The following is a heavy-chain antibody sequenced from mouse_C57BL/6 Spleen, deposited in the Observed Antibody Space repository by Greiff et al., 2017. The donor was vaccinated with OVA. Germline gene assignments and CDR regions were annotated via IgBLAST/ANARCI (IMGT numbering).Heavy chain of an antibody. CDR2: IDPETGGT. CDR3: TRTGPWFAY. J-gene: IGHJ3*01. CDR1: GYTFTDYE. V-gene: IGHV1-15*01. Sequence: QVQLKESGAELVRPGASVTLSCKASGYTFTDYEMHWVKQTPVHGLEWIGAIDPETGGTAYNQKFKGKAILTADKSSSTAYMELRSLTSEDSAVYYCTRTGPWFAYWGQGTLVTVSA. D-gene: IGHD4-1*01.